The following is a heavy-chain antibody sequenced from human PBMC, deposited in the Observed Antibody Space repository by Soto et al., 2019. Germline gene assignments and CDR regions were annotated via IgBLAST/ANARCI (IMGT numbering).Heavy chain of an antibody. CDR2: VSGSGGST. V-gene: IGHV3-23*01. Sequence: GGSLRLSCAASGFTFVGYAMNWVRQAPGKGLEWVSTVSGSGGSTYYADSVKGRFTISRDNSKNTLYLQMNSLRAEDTAVYYCAKSDYYHSGSYGSWGQGTLVTVSS. CDR3: AKSDYYHSGSYGS. CDR1: GFTFVGYA. J-gene: IGHJ5*02. D-gene: IGHD3-10*01.